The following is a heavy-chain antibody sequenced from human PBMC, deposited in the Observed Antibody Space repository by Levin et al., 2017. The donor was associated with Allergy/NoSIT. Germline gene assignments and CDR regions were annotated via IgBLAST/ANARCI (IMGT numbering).Heavy chain of an antibody. V-gene: IGHV3-33*01. CDR2: IWYDGSNK. CDR1: GFTFSSYG. CDR3: ARGYSSSWYRYYFDY. Sequence: GGSLRLSCAASGFTFSSYGMHWVRQAPGKGLEWVAVIWYDGSNKYYADSVKGRFTISRDNSKNTLYLQMNSLRAEDTAVYYCARGYSSSWYRYYFDYWGQGTLVTVSS. J-gene: IGHJ4*02. D-gene: IGHD6-13*01.